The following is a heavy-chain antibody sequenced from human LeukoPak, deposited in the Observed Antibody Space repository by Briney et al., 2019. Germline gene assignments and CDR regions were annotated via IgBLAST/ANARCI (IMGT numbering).Heavy chain of an antibody. Sequence: ASVTVSCKASGYTFTGYYMHWVRQAPGQGLEWMGWINPNSGGTNYAQKFQGRVTMTRNTSISTAYMELSSLRSEDTAVYYCARGRPYGSGSYYGSVPDGFNWFDPWGQGTLVTVSS. CDR1: GYTFTGYY. V-gene: IGHV1-2*02. J-gene: IGHJ5*02. CDR2: INPNSGGT. CDR3: ARGRPYGSGSYYGSVPDGFNWFDP. D-gene: IGHD3-10*01.